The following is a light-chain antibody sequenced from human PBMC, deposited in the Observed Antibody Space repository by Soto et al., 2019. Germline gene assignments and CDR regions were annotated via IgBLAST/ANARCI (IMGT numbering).Light chain of an antibody. CDR2: DAS. CDR3: QQYSSYWT. CDR1: QSISSW. V-gene: IGKV1-5*01. Sequence: DIQMTQSPSTLSASVGDRVTITCRASQSISSWLAWYQQKPGEAPKFLIYDASNLESGVPSRFSGSGSGTEFTLTISSLQPDDFATYYCQQYSSYWTFGQGTKVDIK. J-gene: IGKJ1*01.